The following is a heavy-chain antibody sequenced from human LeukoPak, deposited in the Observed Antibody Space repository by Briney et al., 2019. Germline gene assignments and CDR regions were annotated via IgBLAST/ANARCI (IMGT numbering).Heavy chain of an antibody. CDR3: ARGLSAVVY. Sequence: SETLSRTCAVYGGSFSGYYWSWIRQPPGKGLEWIGEINHSGSTNYNPSLKSRVTISVDTSKKQFSLKLSSVTAADTAVYYCARGLSAVVYWGQGTLVTVSS. D-gene: IGHD3-16*02. CDR2: INHSGST. V-gene: IGHV4-34*01. J-gene: IGHJ4*02. CDR1: GGSFSGYY.